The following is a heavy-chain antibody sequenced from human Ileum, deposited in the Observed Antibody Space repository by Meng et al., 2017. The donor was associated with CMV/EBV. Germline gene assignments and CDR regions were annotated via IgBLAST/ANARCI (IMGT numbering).Heavy chain of an antibody. CDR2: ITHSGRT. D-gene: IGHD3-10*01. CDR1: GGSFPGYY. V-gene: IGHV4-34*01. Sequence: QVQLKRWGAGLLHPSETLAPSVVVFGGSFPGYYWSWCRQSPEKGLEWIGEITHSGRTSYNLSLKSRVTISVDRSKYQFSLKLTSVTAADTAIYFCARGLASGWPDYWGQGTLVTVSS. J-gene: IGHJ4*02. CDR3: ARGLASGWPDY.